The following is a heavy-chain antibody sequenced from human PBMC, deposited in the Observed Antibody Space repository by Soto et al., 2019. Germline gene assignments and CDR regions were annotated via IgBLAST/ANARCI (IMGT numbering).Heavy chain of an antibody. CDR3: EQTFCCAAARPESAFDI. Sequence: SGPTLVNPTHTLTLTCTFSGFSLSTSGVGVGWIRQPPGKALEWLALIYWDDDKRYSPSLKSRLTITKDTSKNQVVLTMTNMDTVARRTYYCEQTFCCAAARPESAFDIWGQGTMVTVSS. CDR2: IYWDDDK. D-gene: IGHD6-13*01. J-gene: IGHJ3*02. V-gene: IGHV2-5*02. CDR1: GFSLSTSGVG.